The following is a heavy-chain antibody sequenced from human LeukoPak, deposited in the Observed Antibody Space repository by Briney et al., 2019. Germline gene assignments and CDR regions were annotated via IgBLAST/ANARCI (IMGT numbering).Heavy chain of an antibody. CDR3: AKSGYDFGGWFDP. CDR2: IKQDGSEK. D-gene: IGHD5-12*01. Sequence: GGSLRLSCAASGFTFSSYWMSWVRQAPGKGLEWVANIKQDGSEKYYVDSVKGRFTISRDNAKNSLYLQMNSLRAEDTAVYYCAKSGYDFGGWFDPWGQGTLVTVSS. V-gene: IGHV3-7*01. J-gene: IGHJ5*02. CDR1: GFTFSSYW.